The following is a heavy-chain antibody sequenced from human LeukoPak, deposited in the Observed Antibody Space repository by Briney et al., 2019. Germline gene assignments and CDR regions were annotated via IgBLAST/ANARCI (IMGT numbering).Heavy chain of an antibody. Sequence: SETLSLTCAVYGGSFSGYYWSWIRQPPGKGLEWIGEIHHSGSTNYNPSLKSRVTISVDTSKNQFSLKLSSVTAADTAVYYCARVSLVGAIKPWGQGTLVTVSS. CDR1: GGSFSGYY. J-gene: IGHJ5*02. CDR2: IHHSGST. D-gene: IGHD1-26*01. V-gene: IGHV4-34*01. CDR3: ARVSLVGAIKP.